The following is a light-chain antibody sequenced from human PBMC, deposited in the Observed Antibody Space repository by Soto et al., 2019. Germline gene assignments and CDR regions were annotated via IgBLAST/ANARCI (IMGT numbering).Light chain of an antibody. Sequence: EIVLTQSPATLSLSPGERATLSCRASQSVGYSLAWYQHKPGQGPRLLIYDASNRATGIPARFSGSGSGTDFTLTISSLEPEDFAVYYCQQRSDWPPLTFGGGTKVEIK. CDR3: QQRSDWPPLT. CDR1: QSVGYS. V-gene: IGKV3-11*01. CDR2: DAS. J-gene: IGKJ4*01.